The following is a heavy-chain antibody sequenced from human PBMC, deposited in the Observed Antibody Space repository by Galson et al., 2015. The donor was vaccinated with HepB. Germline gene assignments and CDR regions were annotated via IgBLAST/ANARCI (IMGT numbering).Heavy chain of an antibody. CDR3: AKDYYDSSGYTFDY. CDR1: GFTFSSYA. CDR2: ISGSGDRT. J-gene: IGHJ4*02. D-gene: IGHD3-22*01. Sequence: SLRLSCAASGFTFSSYAMSWVRQAPGKGLDWVLLISGSGDRTYYADSVKGRFIISRDNSKNTLYLQMNSLRAEDTAVYYCAKDYYDSSGYTFDYWGQGTLVTVSS. V-gene: IGHV3-23*01.